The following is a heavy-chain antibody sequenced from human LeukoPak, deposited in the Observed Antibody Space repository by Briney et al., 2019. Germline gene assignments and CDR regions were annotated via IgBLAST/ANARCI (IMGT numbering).Heavy chain of an antibody. CDR2: ISGSGANT. J-gene: IGHJ4*02. V-gene: IGHV3-23*01. CDR1: GFTVSSTH. D-gene: IGHD6-13*01. CDR3: AKYPASGGYFDY. Sequence: GGSLRLSCAASGFTVSSTHMGWVRQAPGKGLEWVSGISGSGANTYYADSVKGRFTISRDNSKNTLYLQMNSLRAEDTAVFYCAKYPASGGYFDYWGQGTLVTVSS.